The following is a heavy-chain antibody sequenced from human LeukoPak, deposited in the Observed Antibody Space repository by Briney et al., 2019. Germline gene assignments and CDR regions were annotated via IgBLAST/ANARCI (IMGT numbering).Heavy chain of an antibody. CDR1: GFTFSSYW. J-gene: IGHJ5*02. Sequence: GGSLRLSCAASGFTFSSYWMSWVRQAPGKGLEWVANIKQDGSEKYYVDSVKGRFTISRDNAKNSLYLQMNSLRAEDTAVYYCARAYGAGYCSSTSCYIKTNAGFDPWGQGTLVTVSS. CDR3: ARAYGAGYCSSTSCYIKTNAGFDP. CDR2: IKQDGSEK. D-gene: IGHD2-2*02. V-gene: IGHV3-7*03.